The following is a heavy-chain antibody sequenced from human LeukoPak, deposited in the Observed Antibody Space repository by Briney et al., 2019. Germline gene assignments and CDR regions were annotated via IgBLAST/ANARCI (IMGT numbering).Heavy chain of an antibody. V-gene: IGHV3-7*01. CDR2: ISPDGSAE. D-gene: IGHD4-11*01. J-gene: IGHJ4*02. CDR3: ANQAYSQFDY. CDR1: GFAFSSYW. Sequence: GGSLRLSCVASGFAFSSYWMSWVRQAPGKGLQLVANISPDGSAEDYVDSVRGRFAISRDNAKRSLYLQMNSLSPEDTAVYYCANQAYSQFDYWGQGTLVSVSS.